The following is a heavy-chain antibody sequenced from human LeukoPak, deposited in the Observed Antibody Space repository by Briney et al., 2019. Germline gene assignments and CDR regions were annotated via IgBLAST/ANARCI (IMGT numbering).Heavy chain of an antibody. J-gene: IGHJ4*02. CDR1: GFTFSSYA. V-gene: IGHV3-23*01. D-gene: IGHD6-19*01. Sequence: GGSLRLSCAASGFTFSSYAMSWVRQAPGKGLEWVSAISGSGGSTYYADSVKGRFTISRDNCKNTLYLQMNSLRAEDTAVYYCANDRSGWYLDPFDYWGQGTLVTVSS. CDR3: ANDRSGWYLDPFDY. CDR2: ISGSGGST.